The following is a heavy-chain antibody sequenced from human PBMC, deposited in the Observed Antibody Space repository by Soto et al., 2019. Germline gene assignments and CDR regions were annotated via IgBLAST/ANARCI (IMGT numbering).Heavy chain of an antibody. CDR1: GGTFSSYA. V-gene: IGHV1-69*13. CDR3: ASGLLWFGESRGYYYGMDV. D-gene: IGHD3-10*01. CDR2: IIPIFGTA. J-gene: IGHJ6*02. Sequence: ASVKVSCKASGGTFSSYAISWVRQAPGQGLEWMGGIIPIFGTANYAQKFQGRVTITADESTSTAYMELSSLRSEDTAVYYCASGLLWFGESRGYYYGMDVWGQGTTVTVSS.